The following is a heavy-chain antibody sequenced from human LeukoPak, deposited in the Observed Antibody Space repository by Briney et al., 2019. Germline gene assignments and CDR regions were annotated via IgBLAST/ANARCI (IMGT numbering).Heavy chain of an antibody. D-gene: IGHD4-17*01. J-gene: IGHJ4*02. Sequence: PGGSLRLSCAASGFTFSSYWMHWVRQAPGKGLEWVSAISGSGGSTYYADSVKGRFTISRDNSKNTLYLQMNSLRAEDTAVYYCAKTRTTVTYPGPILDYWGQGTLVTVSS. CDR1: GFTFSSYW. V-gene: IGHV3-23*01. CDR3: AKTRTTVTYPGPILDY. CDR2: ISGSGGST.